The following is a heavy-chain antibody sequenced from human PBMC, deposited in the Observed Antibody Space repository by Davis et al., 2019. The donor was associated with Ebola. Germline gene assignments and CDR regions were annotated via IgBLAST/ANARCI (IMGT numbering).Heavy chain of an antibody. Sequence: ASVTVSCKASGYTFTSYYMHGVRQAPGQGLEWMGWISAYNGNTNYAQKLQGRVTMTTDTSTSTAYMELSSLRSEDTAVYYCATGAYDFWSGYSDWGQGTLVTVSS. J-gene: IGHJ4*02. CDR1: GYTFTSYY. CDR3: ATGAYDFWSGYSD. CDR2: ISAYNGNT. D-gene: IGHD3-3*01. V-gene: IGHV1-18*04.